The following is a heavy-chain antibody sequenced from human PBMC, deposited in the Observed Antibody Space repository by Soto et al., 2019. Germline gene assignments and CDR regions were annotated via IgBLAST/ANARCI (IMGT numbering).Heavy chain of an antibody. D-gene: IGHD3-16*02. Sequence: QVQLQQWGAGLLKPSETLSLTCAVDGGSFSGYYWSWIRQPPGKGLEWIGEINHSGSTNYNPSLKSGVTISVDTSKNQFSLKLSSVTAADRAVYYCSRSYYDYIWGSYRRTHSFYYWGQGTLVTVSS. CDR2: INHSGST. J-gene: IGHJ4*02. V-gene: IGHV4-34*01. CDR3: SRSYYDYIWGSYRRTHSFYY. CDR1: GGSFSGYY.